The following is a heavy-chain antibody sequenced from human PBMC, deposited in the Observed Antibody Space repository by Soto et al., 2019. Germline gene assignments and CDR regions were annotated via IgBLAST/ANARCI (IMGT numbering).Heavy chain of an antibody. CDR1: GGSFSGYY. CDR3: ARDTPRGYSYGSFDY. V-gene: IGHV4-34*01. CDR2: INHSGST. D-gene: IGHD5-18*01. J-gene: IGHJ4*02. Sequence: QVQLQQWGAGLLKPSETLSLTCAVYGGSFSGYYWSWIRQPPGKGLEWIGEINHSGSTNYNPSLKSRVTISVDTSKNQFSLKLSSVTAADTAVYYCARDTPRGYSYGSFDYWGQGTLVTVSS.